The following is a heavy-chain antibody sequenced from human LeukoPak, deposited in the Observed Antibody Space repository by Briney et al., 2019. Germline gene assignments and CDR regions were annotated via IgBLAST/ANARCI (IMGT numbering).Heavy chain of an antibody. CDR2: IYCSGST. J-gene: IGHJ6*01. CDR1: GGSISSGGYY. V-gene: IGHV4-31*03. Sequence: SETLSLTCTVSGGSISSGGYYWSWIRQHPGKGLEWIGYIYCSGSTYYNPSLKSRVTISVDTSKSQFSLKLSSVTAADTAVYYCARDLVGCSSTSCYHGMDVWGQGTTVTVSS. CDR3: ARDLVGCSSTSCYHGMDV. D-gene: IGHD2-2*01.